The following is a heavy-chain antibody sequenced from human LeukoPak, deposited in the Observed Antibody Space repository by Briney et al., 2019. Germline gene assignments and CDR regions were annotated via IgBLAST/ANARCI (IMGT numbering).Heavy chain of an antibody. CDR3: ARDPYSGSYGDYYYYYMDV. D-gene: IGHD1-26*01. J-gene: IGHJ6*03. CDR1: GFTFSNYW. Sequence: SGGSLRLSCAASGFTFSNYWMSWVRQAPGKGLEWVANIKHDGTDKYYVDSVKGRFTISRDNAKNSLYLQMNSLRDEDTAVYYCARDPYSGSYGDYYYYYMDVWGKGTTVTISS. V-gene: IGHV3-7*01. CDR2: IKHDGTDK.